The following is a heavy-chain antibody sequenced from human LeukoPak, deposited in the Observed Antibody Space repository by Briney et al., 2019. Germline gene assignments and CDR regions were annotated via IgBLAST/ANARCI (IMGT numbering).Heavy chain of an antibody. V-gene: IGHV4-31*03. Sequence: PSETLSLPCTVSGDSISSGGYYWSWIRQHPGKGLEWIGYIHYSGSTYYNPYLKSRVTISIDTSKNQFSLKLNSMTAADTAVYYCARDEVDYGERDSYYYGVDVWGQGTTVTVSS. J-gene: IGHJ6*02. D-gene: IGHD4-17*01. CDR2: IHYSGST. CDR3: ARDEVDYGERDSYYYGVDV. CDR1: GDSISSGGYY.